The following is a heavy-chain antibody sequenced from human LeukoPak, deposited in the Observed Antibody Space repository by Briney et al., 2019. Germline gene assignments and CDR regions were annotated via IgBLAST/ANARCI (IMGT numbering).Heavy chain of an antibody. V-gene: IGHV3-53*01. D-gene: IGHD6-6*01. CDR2: IYSGGST. Sequence: GGSLRLSCAPSGFIVSNNYMTWVRQAPGKGLEWVSVIYSGGSTYYADSVKGRFTISRDNSKNTLYLQMNSLRAEDTAVYYCARDRPYSSSSDHYYYYYYGMDVWGQGTTVTVSS. CDR3: ARDRPYSSSSDHYYYYYYGMDV. J-gene: IGHJ6*02. CDR1: GFIVSNNY.